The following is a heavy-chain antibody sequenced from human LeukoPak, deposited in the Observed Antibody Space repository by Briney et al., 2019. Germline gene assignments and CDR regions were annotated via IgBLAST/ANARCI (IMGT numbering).Heavy chain of an antibody. V-gene: IGHV3-48*04. CDR3: ARTDGFDP. CDR1: GFTFSSYS. CDR2: ISDSSTTI. J-gene: IGHJ5*02. Sequence: GGSLRLSCAASGFTFSSYSMNWVRQAPGKGLKWVSYISDSSTTIYYADSVKGRFTISRDNAKNSLYLQMNSLRAEDTAVYYCARTDGFDPWGQGTLVTVSS.